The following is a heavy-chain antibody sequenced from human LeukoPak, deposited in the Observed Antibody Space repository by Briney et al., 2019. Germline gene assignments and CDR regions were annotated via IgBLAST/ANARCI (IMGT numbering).Heavy chain of an antibody. CDR2: ISYDGNNK. V-gene: IGHV3-30-3*01. J-gene: IGHJ4*02. D-gene: IGHD4-23*01. Sequence: GGALRLSCAASVLTFRSHAMHRVRQAPGKGLEWMSVISYDGNNKDYADSVKGRFTVSRDNSKNTLYLQMNNLRPENTAVYYCARVDDFDAPFVTPIEYWGQGTLVTVSS. CDR1: VLTFRSHA. CDR3: ARVDDFDAPFVTPIEY.